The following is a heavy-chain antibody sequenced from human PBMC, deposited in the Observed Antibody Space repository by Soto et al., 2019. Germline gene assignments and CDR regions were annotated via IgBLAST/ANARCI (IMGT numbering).Heavy chain of an antibody. J-gene: IGHJ3*02. D-gene: IGHD2-15*01. CDR1: GFTFSGSA. V-gene: IGHV3-73*01. CDR3: TTLGPGYCSGGSCPDAFDI. CDR2: IRSKANSYAT. Sequence: EVQLVESGGGLVQPGGSLKLSCAASGFTFSGSAMHWVRQASGKGLEWVGRIRSKANSYATAYAASVKGRFTISRDDSKNTAYLQMNSLKTEVTAVYYCTTLGPGYCSGGSCPDAFDIWGQGTMVTVSS.